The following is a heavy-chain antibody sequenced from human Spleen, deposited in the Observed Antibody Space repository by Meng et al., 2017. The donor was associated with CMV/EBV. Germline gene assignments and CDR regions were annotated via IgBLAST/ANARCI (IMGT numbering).Heavy chain of an antibody. J-gene: IGHJ4*02. CDR1: GGSISNYY. CDR3: ARRRGSGYGFDY. V-gene: IGHV4-59*12. CDR2: IYYSGST. Sequence: SETLSLTCTVSGGSISNYYWSWIRQPPGKGLEWIGSIYYSGSTYYNPSLKSRVTISVDTSKNQFSLKLSSVTAADTAVYYCARRRGSGYGFDYWGQGALVTVSS. D-gene: IGHD6-13*01.